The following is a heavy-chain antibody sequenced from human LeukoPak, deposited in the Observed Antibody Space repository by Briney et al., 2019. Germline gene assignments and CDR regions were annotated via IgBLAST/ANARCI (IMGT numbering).Heavy chain of an antibody. V-gene: IGHV1-18*01. CDR1: GYTFTSYG. Sequence: ASVKVSCKASGYTFTSYGISWVRQAPGQGLEWMGWISAYNGNTNYAQKLQGRVTMTTDTSTSTAYMELRSLRSDDTAVYYCARTITYYYGSGGTYFDYWGQGTLVTVSS. CDR3: ARTITYYYGSGGTYFDY. D-gene: IGHD3-10*01. J-gene: IGHJ4*02. CDR2: ISAYNGNT.